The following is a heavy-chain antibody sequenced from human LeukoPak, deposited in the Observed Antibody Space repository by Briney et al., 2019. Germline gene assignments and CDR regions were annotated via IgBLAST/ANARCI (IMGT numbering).Heavy chain of an antibody. Sequence: PSETLSLTCAVSGGSFSGYYWSWIRQPPGKGLEWIGEINHSGSTNYNPSLKSRVTISVDTSKNQFSLKLSSVTAADTAVYYCARVLGYSSSWYGWYFDLWGRGTLVTVSS. D-gene: IGHD6-13*01. V-gene: IGHV4-34*01. CDR3: ARVLGYSSSWYGWYFDL. J-gene: IGHJ2*01. CDR2: INHSGST. CDR1: GGSFSGYY.